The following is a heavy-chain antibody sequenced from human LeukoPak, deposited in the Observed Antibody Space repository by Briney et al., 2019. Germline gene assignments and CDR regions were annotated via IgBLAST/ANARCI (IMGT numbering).Heavy chain of an antibody. D-gene: IGHD4-23*01. CDR3: AKDLGYGGNSVSDY. CDR1: GFTFNIYA. V-gene: IGHV3-23*01. J-gene: IGHJ4*02. CDR2: ISTSGGRT. Sequence: GGSLRLSCEGSGFTFNIYAMTWVRQAPGKGLEWVSAISTSGGRTYYADSVKGRFTISRDNSKNTLYLQMNSLRAEDTAVYYCAKDLGYGGNSVSDYWGQGTLVTVSS.